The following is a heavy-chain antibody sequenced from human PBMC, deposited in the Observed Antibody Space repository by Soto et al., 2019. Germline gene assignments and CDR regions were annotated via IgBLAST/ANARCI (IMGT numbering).Heavy chain of an antibody. Sequence: QVQLVQSEDEVKKPGASVKVSCKASGYTFSTHSMHWVRQAAGQGLEWMGWVYTDTGNTEYSQNFQGRITITWDTSASTVYMELSSLRSGDTAVYFCARDFSWASDYWGQGTLVTV. CDR2: VYTDTGNT. J-gene: IGHJ4*02. V-gene: IGHV1-3*04. CDR1: GYTFSTHS. CDR3: ARDFSWASDY. D-gene: IGHD6-13*01.